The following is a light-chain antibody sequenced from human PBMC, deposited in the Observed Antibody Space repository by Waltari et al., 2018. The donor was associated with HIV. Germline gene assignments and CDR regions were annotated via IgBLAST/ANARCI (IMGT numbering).Light chain of an antibody. CDR3: GTWDSGLSAVV. V-gene: IGLV1-51*01. CDR2: DNY. J-gene: IGLJ3*02. CDR1: SSNIGSNG. Sequence: QSVLTQPPSVSAAPGQRVTISCSGSSSNIGSNGVSWYQQLPGTAPKLLIFDNYKRPSGIPDRFSGSKSGTSATLGITGLQTGDEADYYCGTWDSGLSAVVFGGGTKLTVL.